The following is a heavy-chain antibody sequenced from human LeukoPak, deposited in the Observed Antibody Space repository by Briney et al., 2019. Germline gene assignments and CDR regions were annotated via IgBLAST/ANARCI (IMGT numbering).Heavy chain of an antibody. J-gene: IGHJ4*02. CDR2: MSGSGGGT. Sequence: GGSLRLSCAVSGITLSNYGMSWVRKAPGKGLEWVAGMSGSGGGTNYADSVKGRFTVYRDNSKNTLYLQMKSLSGEDTAVYFCAKRGVVIRVILVGFYKEAYYFDSWGQGALVTVSS. D-gene: IGHD3-22*01. CDR1: GITLSNYG. CDR3: AKRGVVIRVILVGFYKEAYYFDS. V-gene: IGHV3-23*01.